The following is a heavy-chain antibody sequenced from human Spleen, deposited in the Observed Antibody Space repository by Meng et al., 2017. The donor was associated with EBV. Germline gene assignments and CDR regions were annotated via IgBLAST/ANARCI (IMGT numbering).Heavy chain of an antibody. V-gene: IGHV4-61*01. Sequence: QIQLRESGPGLVKPLETLSLTAAVSAGSVIRDTSYWSWIRQPPGKGLEYIGYVYGAGSPNYNPSLKSRVTISMDTSKIQVSLKLTSVTAADTAVYYCARDSGVRGEWGQGTLVTVSS. J-gene: IGHJ4*02. CDR3: ARDSGVRGE. D-gene: IGHD2-15*01. CDR1: AGSVIRDTSY. CDR2: VYGAGSP.